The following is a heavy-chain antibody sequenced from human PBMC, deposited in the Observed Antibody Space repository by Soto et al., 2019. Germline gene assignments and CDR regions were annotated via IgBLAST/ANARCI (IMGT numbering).Heavy chain of an antibody. CDR2: IYPSGST. CDR1: GGSISSYY. D-gene: IGHD6-13*01. J-gene: IGHJ5*02. Sequence: TLCRTCTASGGSISSYYWSWNRQPAGEGLEWIGRIYPSGSTNYNPSLKSRVTMAVEASKNQFSLKLCSVTAADTAVDYCARAIAAAGNNWFDPWGQGTLITVS. CDR3: ARAIAAAGNNWFDP. V-gene: IGHV4-4*07.